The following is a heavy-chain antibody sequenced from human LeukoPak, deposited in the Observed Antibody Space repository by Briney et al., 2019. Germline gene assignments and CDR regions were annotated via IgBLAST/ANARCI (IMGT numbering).Heavy chain of an antibody. Sequence: ASVKVSCKVSGYTLTELSMHWVRRAPGKGLEWMGGFDPEDGETIYAQKFQGRVTMTEDTSTDTAYMELSSLRSEDTAVYYCATGPSITGTAPQFDYWGQGTLVTVSS. CDR1: GYTLTELS. J-gene: IGHJ4*02. CDR3: ATGPSITGTAPQFDY. CDR2: FDPEDGET. V-gene: IGHV1-24*01. D-gene: IGHD1-7*01.